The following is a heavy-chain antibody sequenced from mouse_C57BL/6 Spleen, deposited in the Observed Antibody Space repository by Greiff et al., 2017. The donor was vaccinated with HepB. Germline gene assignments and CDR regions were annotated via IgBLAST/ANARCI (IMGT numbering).Heavy chain of an antibody. CDR1: GYTFTSYW. Sequence: VQLQQSGAELVMPGASVKLSCKASGYTFTSYWMHWVKQRPGQGLEWIGEIDPSDSYTNYNQKFKGKSTLTVDKSSSTAYMQLSSLTSEDSAVYYCARGEDSSGYVAYWGQGTLVTVSA. CDR2: IDPSDSYT. J-gene: IGHJ3*01. D-gene: IGHD3-2*02. CDR3: ARGEDSSGYVAY. V-gene: IGHV1-69*01.